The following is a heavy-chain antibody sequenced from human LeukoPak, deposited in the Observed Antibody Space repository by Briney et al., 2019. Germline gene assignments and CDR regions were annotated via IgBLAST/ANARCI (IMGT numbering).Heavy chain of an antibody. CDR2: IYYSGST. CDR3: AREVKRLWLGELLSDIFDY. CDR1: GGSISNNSYY. J-gene: IGHJ4*02. Sequence: SENLSLTCTVSGGSISNNSYYWGWIRQPPGKGLEWIGSIYYSGSTYYNPSLKSRVTISVDTSKNQLSLKLSSVTAADTAVYYCAREVKRLWLGELLSDIFDYWGQGTLVTVSS. V-gene: IGHV4-39*07. D-gene: IGHD3-10*01.